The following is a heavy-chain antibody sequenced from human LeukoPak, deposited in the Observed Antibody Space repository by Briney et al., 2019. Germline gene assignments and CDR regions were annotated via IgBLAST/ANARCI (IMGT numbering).Heavy chain of an antibody. CDR3: AKANHDSSGFSFDY. J-gene: IGHJ4*02. CDR1: GFTFSSYG. CDR2: ISYDGSNK. Sequence: PGRSLRLSCAASGFTFSSYGMHWVRQAPGKGLEWVAVISYDGSNKYYADSVKGRFTISRDNSKNTLYLQMNSLRAEDTAMYYCAKANHDSSGFSFDYWGQGTLVTVSS. D-gene: IGHD3-22*01. V-gene: IGHV3-30*18.